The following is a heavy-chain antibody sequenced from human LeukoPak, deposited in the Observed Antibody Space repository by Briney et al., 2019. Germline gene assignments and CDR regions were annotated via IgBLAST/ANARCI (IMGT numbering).Heavy chain of an antibody. Sequence: TGGSLRLSCAASGFTFSWDWMSWVRQAPGKGLEWVANIKQDGSEKCYVDSVKGRFTISRDNANNSLYLEMNSLRAEDTAVYYCARDGLPVALNYWGQGTLVTVSS. CDR1: GFTFSWDW. CDR2: IKQDGSEK. CDR3: ARDGLPVALNY. J-gene: IGHJ4*02. D-gene: IGHD2-2*01. V-gene: IGHV3-7*01.